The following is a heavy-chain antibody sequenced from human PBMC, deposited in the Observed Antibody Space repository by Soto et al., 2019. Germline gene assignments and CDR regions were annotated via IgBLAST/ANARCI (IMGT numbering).Heavy chain of an antibody. CDR3: VRDGNKFGNWFDP. Sequence: GGSLRLSCAASGVTFDSYSMNWVRQAPGKGLEWVSSISAGRDSSYYPDPVRRRFTISRDNSQKSLYLQMNSLRDEDTAIYYCVRDGNKFGNWFDPWGQGTLVTVSS. CDR1: GVTFDSYS. J-gene: IGHJ5*02. V-gene: IGHV3-21*01. D-gene: IGHD2-15*01. CDR2: ISAGRDSS.